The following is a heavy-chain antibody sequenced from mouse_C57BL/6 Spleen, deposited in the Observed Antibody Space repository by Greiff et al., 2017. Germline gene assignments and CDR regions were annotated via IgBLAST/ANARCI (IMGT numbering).Heavy chain of an antibody. J-gene: IGHJ4*01. Sequence: EVQLQQSGAGLVTPGGSLNLSCAASGFTFSSYAMSWVRQTPEKRLEWVAYIRSGGDSIYYADPVTGRFTISRNNDRNTLNLQMSRRKSEDKAMYYCTRDSYYSNYGDEAMDYWGQGTSVTGSS. CDR1: GFTFSSYA. CDR3: TRDSYYSNYGDEAMDY. V-gene: IGHV5-9-1*02. D-gene: IGHD2-5*01. CDR2: IRSGGDSI.